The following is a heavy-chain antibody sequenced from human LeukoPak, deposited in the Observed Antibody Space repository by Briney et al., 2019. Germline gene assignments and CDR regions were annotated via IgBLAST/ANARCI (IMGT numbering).Heavy chain of an antibody. D-gene: IGHD3-16*02. CDR2: INSGSYTM. V-gene: IGHV3-21*01. J-gene: IGHJ4*02. Sequence: GWALRLSCSASGFNFGIYGMDWSRQAPGKDLQWCSSINSGSYTMYYATSLKSRVTISIDNAKNSLVLQLNSLRVDDSAVYYCARIIVGVTPDPDYWGKGTLVTVS. CDR1: GFNFGIYG. CDR3: ARIIVGVTPDPDY.